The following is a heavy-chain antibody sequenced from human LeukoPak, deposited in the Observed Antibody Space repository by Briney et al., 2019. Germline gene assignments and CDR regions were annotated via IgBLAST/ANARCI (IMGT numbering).Heavy chain of an antibody. CDR3: ARDAGTFDWSGGYFDC. D-gene: IGHD3-9*01. V-gene: IGHV3-11*06. J-gene: IGHJ4*02. Sequence: GGSLRLSCAASGFTFSDYYMSWIRQAPGKGLEWVSYISRNSYTNYADSVKGRFTISRDNAKNSLYLQMASLRAEDTAVYYCARDAGTFDWSGGYFDCWGQGTLVTVSS. CDR1: GFTFSDYY. CDR2: ISRNSYT.